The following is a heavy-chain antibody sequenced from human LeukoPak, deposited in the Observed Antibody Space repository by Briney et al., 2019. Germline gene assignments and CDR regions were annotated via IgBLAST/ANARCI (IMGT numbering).Heavy chain of an antibody. CDR1: GFTFSSYA. CDR2: ISYDGSNK. CDR3: AKDGAFYCMDV. Sequence: GGSLRLSCAASGFTFSSYAMHWVRQAPGKGLEWVAVISYDGSNKYYADSVKGRFTISRDNSKNTLYLQMNSLRAEDTAVYYCAKDGAFYCMDVWGKGTTVTVSS. J-gene: IGHJ6*03. V-gene: IGHV3-30-3*01. D-gene: IGHD3-16*01.